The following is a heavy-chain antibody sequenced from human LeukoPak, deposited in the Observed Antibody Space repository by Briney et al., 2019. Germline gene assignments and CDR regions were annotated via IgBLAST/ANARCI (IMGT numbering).Heavy chain of an antibody. CDR2: ISGSGSTT. V-gene: IGHV3-23*01. J-gene: IGHJ4*02. CDR3: AKTEAPAAIRAGSDY. Sequence: GGSLRLSCAASGFTFSSYAMSWVRQAPGKGLEWVSTISGSGSTTYNAGSVKGRFTTSRDNSNNTLYLQMNSLRAEDTAVYYCAKTEAPAAIRAGSDYWGQGTLVTVSS. CDR1: GFTFSSYA. D-gene: IGHD2-2*02.